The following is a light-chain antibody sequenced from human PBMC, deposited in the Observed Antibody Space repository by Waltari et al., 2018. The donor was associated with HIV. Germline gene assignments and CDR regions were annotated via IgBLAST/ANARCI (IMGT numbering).Light chain of an antibody. J-gene: IGKJ5*01. Sequence: DIQMTQSPSSLSASVGDRVTITCQASQDISNYLNWYQQKPGKAPKFLIYDASNLETGVPSRFSGSGSGTDFNFTISSLQPEDIAIYYCQQYDSLPITFGQGTRLEIK. CDR2: DAS. CDR1: QDISNY. V-gene: IGKV1-33*01. CDR3: QQYDSLPIT.